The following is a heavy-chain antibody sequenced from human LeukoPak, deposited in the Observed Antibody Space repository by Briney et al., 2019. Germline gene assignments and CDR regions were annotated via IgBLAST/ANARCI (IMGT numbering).Heavy chain of an antibody. CDR2: INHSGST. CDR1: GGSFSGYY. J-gene: IGHJ6*02. CDR3: ARDALSSGYYQDYYYYGMDV. D-gene: IGHD3-22*01. V-gene: IGHV4-34*01. Sequence: PSETLSLTCAVYGGSFSGYYWSWIRQPPGKGLEWIGEINHSGSTNYNPSLKSRVTISVDTSKNQFSLKLSSVTAADTAVYYCARDALSSGYYQDYYYYGMDVWGQGTTVTVSS.